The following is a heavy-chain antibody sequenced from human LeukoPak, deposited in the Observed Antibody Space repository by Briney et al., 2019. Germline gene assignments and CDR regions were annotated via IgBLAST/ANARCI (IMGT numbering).Heavy chain of an antibody. CDR1: GFTFDDYA. J-gene: IGHJ5*02. D-gene: IGHD1-1*01. V-gene: IGHV3-23*01. CDR3: LQKGQVQNDEKPA. CDR2: TDRGVGSTNT. Sequence: GGSLRLSCAASGFTFDDYAMHWVRQAPGKGLECVSATDRGVGSTNTYYADSAKGRFTISRDNSMNTIYLQMNNLRVDDTAVYYCLQKGQVQNDEKPAWGQGTLVTVSS.